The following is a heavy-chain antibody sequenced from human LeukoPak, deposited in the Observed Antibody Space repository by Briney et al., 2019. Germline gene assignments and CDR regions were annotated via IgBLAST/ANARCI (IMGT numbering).Heavy chain of an antibody. D-gene: IGHD5-24*01. V-gene: IGHV3-21*01. Sequence: GGSLRLSCAASGFTFSDYWMAWVRQAPGKGLEWVSSISSSGTYIYYADSVKGRFTISRDNAKNSLYLQMNSLRAEDTAVYYCASPRDGYNPFDYWGQGTLVTVSS. CDR2: ISSSGTYI. CDR3: ASPRDGYNPFDY. CDR1: GFTFSDYW. J-gene: IGHJ4*02.